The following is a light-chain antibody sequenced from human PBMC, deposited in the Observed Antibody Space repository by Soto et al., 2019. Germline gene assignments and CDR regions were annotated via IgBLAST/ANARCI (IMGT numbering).Light chain of an antibody. Sequence: IQMTQSPSTLSASVGDRVTITWRASQSISSWLAWYQQKPGKAPNLLVYKASSLESGVPARFSGSGFGTEFTLTISSLQPDDFATYYCQQYNSYPYTFGQGTKLEIK. J-gene: IGKJ2*01. CDR1: QSISSW. V-gene: IGKV1-5*03. CDR3: QQYNSYPYT. CDR2: KAS.